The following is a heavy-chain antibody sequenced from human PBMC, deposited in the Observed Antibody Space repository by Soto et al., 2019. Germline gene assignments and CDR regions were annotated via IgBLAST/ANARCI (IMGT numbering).Heavy chain of an antibody. V-gene: IGHV4-34*01. J-gene: IGHJ4*02. CDR3: ARGIAVPHFGESTNYYY. CDR1: GGSFSGYY. CDR2: INHSGST. D-gene: IGHD3-10*01. Sequence: SETLSLTCAVYGGSFSGYYWSWIRQPPGKGLEWIGEINHSGSTNYNPSLKSRVTISVDTSKNQFSLKLSSVTAADTAVYYCARGIAVPHFGESTNYYYWGQGTLVTVSS.